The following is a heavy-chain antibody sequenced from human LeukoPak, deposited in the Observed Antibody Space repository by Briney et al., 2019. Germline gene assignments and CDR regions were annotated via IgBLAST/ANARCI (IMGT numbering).Heavy chain of an antibody. CDR1: GGSISSGGYY. V-gene: IGHV4-31*03. CDR2: IYYSGST. Sequence: SETLSLTCTVSGGSISSGGYYWSWIRQHPGKGLEWIGYIYYSGSTYCNPSLKSRVTISVDTSKNQFSLKLSSVTAADTAVYYCARVKAGGTSCHSCWFDPWGQGTLVTVSS. CDR3: ARVKAGGTSCHSCWFDP. J-gene: IGHJ5*02. D-gene: IGHD2-2*01.